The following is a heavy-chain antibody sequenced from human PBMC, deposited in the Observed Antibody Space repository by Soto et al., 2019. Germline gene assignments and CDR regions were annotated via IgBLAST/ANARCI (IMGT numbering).Heavy chain of an antibody. J-gene: IGHJ4*02. V-gene: IGHV1-69*01. Sequence: VQLMQSGAEVKKPGSSVKVSCKASGGTFSSHSINCVRQAPGQGLEWMGGVISLFGTANYAHNFKGRVTITADQSTSTAYMELNCLRSDDTAVYYCAREVGYGDFSAALLDWGQGTLVTVSS. CDR2: VISLFGTA. D-gene: IGHD4-17*01. CDR3: AREVGYGDFSAALLD. CDR1: GGTFSSHS.